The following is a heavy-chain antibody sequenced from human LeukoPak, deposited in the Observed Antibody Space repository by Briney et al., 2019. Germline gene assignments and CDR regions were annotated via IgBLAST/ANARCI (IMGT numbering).Heavy chain of an antibody. Sequence: GESLKISCKASGYTFTSYDINWVRQATGQGLEWMGWMNPNSGNTGYAQKFQGRVTMTRNTSISTAYMELSSLRSEDTAVYYCARVYDSGSYSCPHWGQGTLVTVSS. V-gene: IGHV1-8*01. CDR2: MNPNSGNT. D-gene: IGHD3-10*01. J-gene: IGHJ4*02. CDR3: ARVYDSGSYSCPH. CDR1: GYTFTSYD.